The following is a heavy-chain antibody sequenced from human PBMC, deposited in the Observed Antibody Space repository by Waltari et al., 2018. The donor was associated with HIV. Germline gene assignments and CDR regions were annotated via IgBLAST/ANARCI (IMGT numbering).Heavy chain of an antibody. CDR1: GVTVSTSH. Sequence: EVQLVESGGGLVQPGGSLRLSCAVSGVTVSTSHMSWVRQAPGKGLGWVSIIHNACVTYYADSVKGRFTISRDNSKSTLYLQMNSLKIEDTAVYYCARTQDGDYSDSWGQGTLVTVSS. CDR3: ARTQDGDYSDS. J-gene: IGHJ4*02. V-gene: IGHV3-66*02. D-gene: IGHD4-17*01. CDR2: IHNACVT.